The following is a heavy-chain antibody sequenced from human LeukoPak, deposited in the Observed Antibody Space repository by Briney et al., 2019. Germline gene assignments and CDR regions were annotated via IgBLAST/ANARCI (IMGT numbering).Heavy chain of an antibody. J-gene: IGHJ3*01. D-gene: IGHD4-23*01. CDR2: LGGSDDRT. CDR3: AKDILRWAFDV. V-gene: IGHV3-23*01. Sequence: GGSLRLSCVASGFTLSSNAMAWVRQAPGKGLEWVSALGGSDDRTDYADSVQGRFTISRDNSKNTLYLQMNSLRAEDTAVYYCAKDILRWAFDVWGQGTMVTVS. CDR1: GFTLSSNA.